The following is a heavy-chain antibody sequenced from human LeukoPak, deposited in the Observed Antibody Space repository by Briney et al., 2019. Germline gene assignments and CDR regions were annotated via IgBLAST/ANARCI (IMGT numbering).Heavy chain of an antibody. Sequence: GGSLRLSCAASGFTFSSYGMHWVRQAPGKGLEWVAFIRYDGSNKYYADSVKGRFTISRDNSKNTLYLQMNSLRAEDTAVYYCAKELRYYDFWSGYYSPYYFDYWGQGTLVTVSS. V-gene: IGHV3-30*02. CDR2: IRYDGSNK. CDR1: GFTFSSYG. CDR3: AKELRYYDFWSGYYSPYYFDY. D-gene: IGHD3-3*01. J-gene: IGHJ4*02.